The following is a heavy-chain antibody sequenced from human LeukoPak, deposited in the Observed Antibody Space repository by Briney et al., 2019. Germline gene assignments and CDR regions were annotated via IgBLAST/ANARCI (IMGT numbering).Heavy chain of an antibody. CDR2: IYYSGST. D-gene: IGHD3-22*01. Sequence: SETLSLTCTVSGGSISSGGYYWSWIRQHPGKGLEWIGYIYYSGSTYYNPSLKSRVTISVDTSKNQFSLKLSSVTAADTAVYYCARADSSCYSLFDYWGQGTLVTVSS. J-gene: IGHJ4*02. CDR1: GGSISSGGYY. V-gene: IGHV4-31*03. CDR3: ARADSSCYSLFDY.